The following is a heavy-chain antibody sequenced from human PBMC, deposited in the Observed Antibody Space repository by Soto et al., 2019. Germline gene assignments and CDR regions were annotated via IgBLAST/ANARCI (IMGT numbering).Heavy chain of an antibody. CDR1: GDSISSSRW. CDR2: SFHTGNT. D-gene: IGHD3-22*01. J-gene: IGHJ6*02. Sequence: PSETLSLTCDVSGDSISSSRWWTWVRQPPGKGLEWIGDSFHTGNTNYNPSLKSRVTISVDKSKNQFSLKLSSVTAADTAVYYCARSPDSSGYYPRWYYYGMDVWGQGTTVTVSS. V-gene: IGHV4-4*02. CDR3: ARSPDSSGYYPRWYYYGMDV.